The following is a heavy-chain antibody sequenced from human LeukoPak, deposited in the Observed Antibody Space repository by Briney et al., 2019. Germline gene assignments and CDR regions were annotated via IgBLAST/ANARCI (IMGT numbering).Heavy chain of an antibody. V-gene: IGHV3-21*01. CDR1: GFTFSSYA. CDR2: ISSSSSYI. CDR3: ARDRYSSSWFPPNYFDY. D-gene: IGHD6-13*01. J-gene: IGHJ4*02. Sequence: TGGSLRLSCVASGFTFSSYAMTWVRQAPGKGLEWVSSISSSSSYIYYADSVKGRFTISRDNAKNSLYLQMNSLRAEDTAVYYCARDRYSSSWFPPNYFDYWGQGTLVTVSS.